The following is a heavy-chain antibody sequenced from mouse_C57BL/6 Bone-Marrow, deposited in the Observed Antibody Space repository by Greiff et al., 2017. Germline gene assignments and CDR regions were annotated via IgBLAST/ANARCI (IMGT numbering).Heavy chain of an antibody. CDR3: ANWYFDV. CDR2: IYPGSGNT. CDR1: GYTFTDYY. V-gene: IGHV1-76*01. J-gene: IGHJ1*03. Sequence: VQLQQSGAELVRPGASVKLSCKASGYTFTDYYINWVKQRPGQGLEWIARIYPGSGNTYYNEKFKGKATLTAEKSSSTAYMQLSSLPSEDSAVYFCANWYFDVWGTGTTVTVSS.